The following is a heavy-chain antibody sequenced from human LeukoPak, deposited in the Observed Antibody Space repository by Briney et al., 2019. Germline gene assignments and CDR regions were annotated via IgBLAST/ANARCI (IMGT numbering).Heavy chain of an antibody. CDR3: ARESYHSDWFDP. Sequence: SETLSLTCTVSGGSISSGGYYWSWIRQPPGKGLEWIGYIYHSGSTNYNPSLKSRVTISADKSKNQFSLKLSPVTAADTAVYYCARESYHSDWFDPWGQGTLVTVSS. CDR1: GGSISSGGYY. D-gene: IGHD2-2*01. V-gene: IGHV4-30-2*01. J-gene: IGHJ5*02. CDR2: IYHSGST.